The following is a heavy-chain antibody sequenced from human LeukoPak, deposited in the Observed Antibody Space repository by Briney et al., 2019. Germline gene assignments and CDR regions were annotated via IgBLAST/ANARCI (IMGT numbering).Heavy chain of an antibody. Sequence: GGSLRLPCLVSGFAFNGYAMNWVRQAPGKGLEWVSGISRSSDKIYYADSVKGLFAISRDTDKTSIYLQMNSLRTEDTGIYYCVKDFGILTGLTTIFDSWGQGTLVTVS. J-gene: IGHJ4*02. V-gene: IGHV3-9*01. D-gene: IGHD3-9*01. CDR3: VKDFGILTGLTTIFDS. CDR2: ISRSSDKI. CDR1: GFAFNGYA.